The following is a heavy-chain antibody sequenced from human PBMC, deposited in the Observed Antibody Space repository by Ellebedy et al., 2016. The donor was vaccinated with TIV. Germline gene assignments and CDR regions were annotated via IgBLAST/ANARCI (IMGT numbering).Heavy chain of an antibody. D-gene: IGHD5-24*01. J-gene: IGHJ4*02. CDR3: AKDLGRWLQYFDS. V-gene: IGHV3-30*18. CDR1: GFTFSSYG. Sequence: GGSLRLSCAASGFTFSSYGMHWVRQAPGKGLAWVAGMLYDGNDEYYADSVTGRFTISRDSSKRTLYLQMNSLRTEDTAVYYCAKDLGRWLQYFDSWGQGTLVTVSS. CDR2: MLYDGNDE.